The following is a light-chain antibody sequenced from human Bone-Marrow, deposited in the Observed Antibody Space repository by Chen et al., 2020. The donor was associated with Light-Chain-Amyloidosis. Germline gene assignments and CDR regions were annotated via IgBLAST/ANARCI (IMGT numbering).Light chain of an antibody. CDR1: QSDSSN. CDR3: QQYNNWPRRT. V-gene: IGKV3-15*01. J-gene: IGKJ1*01. Sequence: EIVMTQSPATLSVSPGERATLSCRAIQSDSSNLAWYQQKPGQAPRLLIYGASTRATGIPARFSGSGSGTEFTLTISSLQSEDFAVYYCQQYNNWPRRTFGQGTKVEIK. CDR2: GAS.